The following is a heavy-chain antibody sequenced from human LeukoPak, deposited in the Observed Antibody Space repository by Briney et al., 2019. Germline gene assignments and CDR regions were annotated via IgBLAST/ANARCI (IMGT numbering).Heavy chain of an antibody. V-gene: IGHV3-23*01. J-gene: IGHJ4*02. CDR1: GLTFKNFA. CDR3: TIDLMTGFSSGWGFGY. D-gene: IGHD6-19*01. CDR2: TSGDEDST. Sequence: PGGSLRLSCAASGLTFKNFAMSWVRQAPGKGLEWLAVTSGDEDSTHYADSVRGHFVISTDNSKNTLFLHMNSLRAEDTAVYYCTIDLMTGFSSGWGFGYWGQGTLVTVSS.